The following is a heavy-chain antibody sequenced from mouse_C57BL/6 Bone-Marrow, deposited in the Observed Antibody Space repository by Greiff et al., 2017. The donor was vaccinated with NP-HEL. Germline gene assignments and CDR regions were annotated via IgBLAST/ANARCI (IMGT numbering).Heavy chain of an antibody. CDR3: ARYIVTTRGWYFDV. CDR2: IRNKANGYTT. Sequence: EVKLVESGGGLVQPGGSLSLSCAASGFTFTDYYMSWVRQPPGKALEWLGFIRNKANGYTTEYSASVKCRFTISRDNSQSILYLQMNALRAEDSATYYFARYIVTTRGWYFDVWGTGTTVTVSS. V-gene: IGHV7-3*01. D-gene: IGHD2-5*01. J-gene: IGHJ1*03. CDR1: GFTFTDYY.